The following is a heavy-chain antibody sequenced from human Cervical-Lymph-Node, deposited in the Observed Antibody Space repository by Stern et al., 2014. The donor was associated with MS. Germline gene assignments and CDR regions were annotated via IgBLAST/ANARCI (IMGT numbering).Heavy chain of an antibody. Sequence: VQLEESGAEVKKPGASVKVSCKASGYSFTYYGINWVRQAPGQGLEWMGWVSGDSGNTTPAQKFQGRVTMTTDTSTSTAHMELRSLRSDDTAVYYCARGGMGGNYYYYYGMDVWGQGTTVTVSS. V-gene: IGHV1-18*01. D-gene: IGHD3-16*01. CDR3: ARGGMGGNYYYYYGMDV. CDR1: GYSFTYYG. J-gene: IGHJ6*02. CDR2: VSGDSGNT.